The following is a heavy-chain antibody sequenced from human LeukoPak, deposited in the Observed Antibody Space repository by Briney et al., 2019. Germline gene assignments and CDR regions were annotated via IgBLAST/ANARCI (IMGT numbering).Heavy chain of an antibody. CDR1: GFTFSNYW. CDR2: IRQDGSEK. Sequence: GGSLRLSCAASGFTFSNYWMSWVRQAPGKGLEWVANIRQDGSEKYYVDSVKGRFTISRDNAKNSLYLQMNSLRDEDTAVYYCARHDHGSGSYYNWGQGTLVTVSS. D-gene: IGHD3-10*01. CDR3: ARHDHGSGSYYN. V-gene: IGHV3-7*02. J-gene: IGHJ4*02.